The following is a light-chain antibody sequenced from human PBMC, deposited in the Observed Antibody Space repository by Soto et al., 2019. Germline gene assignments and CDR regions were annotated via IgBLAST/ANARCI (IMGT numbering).Light chain of an antibody. CDR2: YDS. CDR1: NIGSNS. Sequence: SYELTQPPSVSVAPGKTARITCGGNNIGSNSVHWYQQKPGQAPVLVIYYDSDRPSGIPERFSGSNSGNTAILTISRVEAGDEADYYCQVWDSSSDHVVFGGGTKLTVL. J-gene: IGLJ2*01. CDR3: QVWDSSSDHVV. V-gene: IGLV3-21*04.